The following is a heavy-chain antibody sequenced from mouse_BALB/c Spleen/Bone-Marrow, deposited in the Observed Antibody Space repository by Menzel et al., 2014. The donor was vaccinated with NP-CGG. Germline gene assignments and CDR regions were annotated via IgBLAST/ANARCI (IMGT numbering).Heavy chain of an antibody. CDR3: ARRGAGTGSYYFDY. V-gene: IGHV5-6*02. CDR1: GFTFSNYG. CDR2: ISSVGSCT. D-gene: IGHD3-3*01. J-gene: IGHJ2*01. Sequence: DVKLQESGGDLVKPGGSLKLSCAASGFTFSNYGMSWVRQTPDKRLEWVATISSVGSCTYYPDSVKGRFTISRDNAKNTLFLQMSSLKSEDTAMYYWARRGAGTGSYYFDYRGQGPTLTVSS.